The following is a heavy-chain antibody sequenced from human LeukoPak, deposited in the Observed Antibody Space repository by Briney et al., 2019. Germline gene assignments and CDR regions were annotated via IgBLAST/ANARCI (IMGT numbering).Heavy chain of an antibody. D-gene: IGHD7-27*01. CDR3: ARDTGV. J-gene: IGHJ4*02. CDR2: IYSGGGT. V-gene: IGHV3-66*01. Sequence: GGSLRLSCAASGFTFSNAWMSWVRQAPGRGLEWVSVIYSGGGTDYADSVKGRFSISRDNSKNTLYLQMNSLRAEDTAVYYCARDTGVWGQGTLVTVSS. CDR1: GFTFSNAW.